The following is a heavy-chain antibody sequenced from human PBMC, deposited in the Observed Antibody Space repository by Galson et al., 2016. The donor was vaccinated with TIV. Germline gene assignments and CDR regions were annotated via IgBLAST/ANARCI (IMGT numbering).Heavy chain of an antibody. Sequence: SLRLSCAASGFTFDEYAMHWVRQAPGKGPEWVAGITWNSGTIGYADSVKGRFTISRDNDKKSLYLHMKSLRREDAALYYSVKTNIYLRTVVADGAFDVWGQGTRVTGSS. J-gene: IGHJ3*01. D-gene: IGHD2-15*01. CDR3: VKTNIYLRTVVADGAFDV. CDR2: ITWNSGTI. CDR1: GFTFDEYA. V-gene: IGHV3-9*01.